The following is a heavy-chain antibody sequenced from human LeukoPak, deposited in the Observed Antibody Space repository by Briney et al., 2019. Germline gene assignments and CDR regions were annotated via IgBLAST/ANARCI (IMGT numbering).Heavy chain of an antibody. D-gene: IGHD3-10*01. CDR1: GGSISSGDYY. V-gene: IGHV4-30-4*01. CDR3: ARDNPFRSGELEYFDY. CDR2: IYYSGST. Sequence: PSQTLSLTCTVSGGSISSGDYYWSWIRQPPGKGLEWIGYIYYSGSTYYNPSLKSRVTISVDTSKNQFSLKLSSVTAADTAVYYCARDNPFRSGELEYFDYWGQGTLVTVSS. J-gene: IGHJ4*02.